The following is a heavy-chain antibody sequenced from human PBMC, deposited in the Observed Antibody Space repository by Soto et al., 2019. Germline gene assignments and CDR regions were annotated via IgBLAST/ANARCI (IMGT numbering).Heavy chain of an antibody. Sequence: QVQLVQSGAEVKKPGASVTVSCKASSYTFSRHGISWVRQAPGQGLEWMAWSGNTNYAQKFQGRLTLTTNPSTRTAHMELRSLRSDDTAVYYCARGADDFSSGYYYEYWGQGTLVTVSS. CDR3: ARGADDFSSGYYYEY. D-gene: IGHD3-3*01. CDR1: SYTFSRHG. J-gene: IGHJ4*02. CDR2: SGNT. V-gene: IGHV1-18*04.